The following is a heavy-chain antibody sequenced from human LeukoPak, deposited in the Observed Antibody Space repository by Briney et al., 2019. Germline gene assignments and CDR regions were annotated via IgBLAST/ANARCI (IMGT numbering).Heavy chain of an antibody. V-gene: IGHV3-48*02. J-gene: IGHJ4*02. CDR3: ARAQTYYGSGSYLY. CDR1: EFTFSRYS. D-gene: IGHD3-10*01. CDR2: ISSSSSTV. Sequence: GGSLRLSCAASEFTFSRYSMNWVRQAPGKGLEWVSYISSSSSTVYYADSLKGRFTISRDNAKNSLYLQMNSLRDEDTAVYYCARAQTYYGSGSYLYWGQGTLVTVSS.